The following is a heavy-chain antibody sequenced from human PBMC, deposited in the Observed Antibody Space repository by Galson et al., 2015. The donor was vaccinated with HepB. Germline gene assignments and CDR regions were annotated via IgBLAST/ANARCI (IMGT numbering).Heavy chain of an antibody. CDR1: GYTFTRYA. Sequence: SVKVSCKASGYTFTRYAMHWVRQAPGQRLEWMGWINAGNGNTKYSQKFQGRVTITRDTSASTAYMELSSLRSEDTAVYYCARGRRVTLSYYYYYMDVWGKGTTVTVSS. J-gene: IGHJ6*03. CDR3: ARGRRVTLSYYYYYMDV. D-gene: IGHD2-21*02. CDR2: INAGNGNT. V-gene: IGHV1-3*01.